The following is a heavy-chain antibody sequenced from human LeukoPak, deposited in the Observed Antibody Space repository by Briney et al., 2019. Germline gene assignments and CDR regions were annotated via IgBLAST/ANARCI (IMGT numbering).Heavy chain of an antibody. J-gene: IGHJ6*02. CDR1: GGSISSSSYY. V-gene: IGHV4-39*01. CDR2: IYYSGGT. CDR3: ARQKPYPKDYYYGMDV. Sequence: SETLSLTCTVSGGSISSSSYYWGWIRQPPGKGLEWIGSIYYSGGTYYNPSLKSRVTISVDTSKNQFSLKLSSVTAADTAVYYCARQKPYPKDYYYGMDVWGQGTTVTVSS.